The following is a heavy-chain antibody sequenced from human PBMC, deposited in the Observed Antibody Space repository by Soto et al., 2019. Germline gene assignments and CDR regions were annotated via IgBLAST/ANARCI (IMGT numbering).Heavy chain of an antibody. CDR1: GFTFSDYG. J-gene: IGHJ4*02. CDR2: IWYDGGNK. Sequence: QVQLVESGGGVVQPGGSLRLSCATSGFTFSDYGLHWVRQVPGKGLEWVAVIWYDGGNKYYADSVEGRFTISRENSKNTVYLQMNSVRAEDTAVYFRAKDRALHYDILTGYSSLDYWGQGTLVTVSS. CDR3: AKDRALHYDILTGYSSLDY. V-gene: IGHV3-33*06. D-gene: IGHD3-9*01.